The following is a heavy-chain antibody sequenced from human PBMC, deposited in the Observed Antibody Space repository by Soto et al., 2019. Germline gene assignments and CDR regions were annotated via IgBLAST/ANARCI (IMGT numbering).Heavy chain of an antibody. V-gene: IGHV4-34*01. J-gene: IGHJ4*02. CDR3: ARGMAGIAVAGSDY. CDR1: GGSFSGYY. CDR2: INHSGST. Sequence: PSETLSLTCAVSGGSFSGYYWSWIRQPPGKGLEWIGEINHSGSTNYNPSLKSRVTISVDTSKNQFSLKLSSVTAADTAVYYCARGMAGIAVAGSDYWGQGTLVTVSS. D-gene: IGHD6-19*01.